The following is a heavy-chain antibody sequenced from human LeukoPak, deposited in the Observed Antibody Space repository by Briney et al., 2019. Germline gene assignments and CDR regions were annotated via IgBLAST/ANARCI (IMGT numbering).Heavy chain of an antibody. CDR1: GGSISTYY. V-gene: IGHV4-59*01. D-gene: IGHD6-19*01. J-gene: IGHJ1*01. CDR3: ARSATFDGGWSL. Sequence: PSETLSLTCTISGGSISTYYWYWIRQPPGKGLEWIGYIYNTETTNYNPSLQSRVSVSVDTSKNQFSLKVDSVTAADTAVYYCARSATFDGGWSLWGQGTLVTVSS. CDR2: IYNTETT.